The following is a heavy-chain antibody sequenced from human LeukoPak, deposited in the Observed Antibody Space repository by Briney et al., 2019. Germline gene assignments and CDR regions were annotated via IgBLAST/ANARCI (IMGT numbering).Heavy chain of an antibody. CDR3: ARGAHNYCSSTSCYTSWFDP. CDR1: GYTFIGYY. J-gene: IGHJ5*02. V-gene: IGHV1-2*02. CDR2: INPNSGGT. Sequence: ASVKVSCKASGYTFIGYYMHWVRQAPGQGLEWMGWINPNSGGTNYAQKFQGRVTMTRDTSISTAYMELSRLRSDDTAVYYCARGAHNYCSSTSCYTSWFDPWGQGTLVTVSS. D-gene: IGHD2-2*02.